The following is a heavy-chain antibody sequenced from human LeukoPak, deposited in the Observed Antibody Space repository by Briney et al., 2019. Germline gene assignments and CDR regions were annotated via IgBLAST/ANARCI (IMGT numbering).Heavy chain of an antibody. CDR2: ISGSGGST. CDR1: GFTFSSYA. CDR3: ARDNGKQWTSNYYYYGMDV. Sequence: AGGSLRLSCAASGFTFSSYAMSWVRQAPGKGLEWVSAISGSGGSTYYADSVKGRFTISRDNSKNTLYLQMNSLRAEDTAVYYCARDNGKQWTSNYYYYGMDVWGQGTTVTVSS. D-gene: IGHD6-19*01. V-gene: IGHV3-23*01. J-gene: IGHJ6*02.